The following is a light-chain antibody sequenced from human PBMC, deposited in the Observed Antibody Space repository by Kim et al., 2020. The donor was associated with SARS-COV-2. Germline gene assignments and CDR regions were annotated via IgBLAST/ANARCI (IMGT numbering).Light chain of an antibody. J-gene: IGLJ2*01. V-gene: IGLV2-8*01. Sequence: GQSVNISCTGTSSDVGGYNYVSWYQQNPGKAPKVMIYEVSKRPSGVPDRFSGSKSGNTASLTVSGLQAEDEADYYCSSYAGSNNLVFGGGTKLTVL. CDR3: SSYAGSNNLV. CDR2: EVS. CDR1: SSDVGGYNY.